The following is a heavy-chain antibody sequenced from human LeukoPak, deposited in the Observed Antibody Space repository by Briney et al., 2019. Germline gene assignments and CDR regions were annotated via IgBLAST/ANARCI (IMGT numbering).Heavy chain of an antibody. J-gene: IGHJ6*03. Sequence: SETLSLTCTVAGRSISSYYWGWIRQPPGKGLEWIGYIYYSGSTNYNPSLKSRVTISVDTSKNQFSLKLSSVTAADTAVYYCTRIRVEMATIFPYMDVWGKGTTVTVSS. CDR3: TRIRVEMATIFPYMDV. CDR2: IYYSGST. CDR1: GRSISSYY. D-gene: IGHD5-24*01. V-gene: IGHV4-59*01.